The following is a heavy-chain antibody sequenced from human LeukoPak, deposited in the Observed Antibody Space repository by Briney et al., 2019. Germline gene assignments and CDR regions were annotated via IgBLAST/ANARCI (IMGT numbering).Heavy chain of an antibody. CDR3: ARGITIFGVVIIEPSFDY. D-gene: IGHD3-3*01. J-gene: IGHJ4*02. CDR1: GYTFTGYY. CDR2: INPNSGGT. V-gene: IGHV1-2*02. Sequence: GASVKVSCKAPGYTFTGYYMHWVRQAPGQGLEWMGWINPNSGGTNYAQKFQGRVTMTRDTSISTAYMELSRLRSDDTAVYYCARGITIFGVVIIEPSFDYWGQGTLVTVSS.